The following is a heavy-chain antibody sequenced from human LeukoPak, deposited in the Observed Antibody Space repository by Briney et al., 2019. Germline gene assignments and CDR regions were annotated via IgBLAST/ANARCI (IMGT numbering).Heavy chain of an antibody. Sequence: SETLSLTCTVSGSSVSSGSYYWTWIRQPPGEGLEWIGYVHSSGSTNYNTSRKSRVGILVDTPKNQFTLKLSSVTAAETAVYYCARGVLVGATGHHFAYWGQGTLVTVSS. CDR1: GSSVSSGSYY. CDR3: ARGVLVGATGHHFAY. CDR2: VHSSGST. D-gene: IGHD2-8*02. J-gene: IGHJ4*02. V-gene: IGHV4-61*01.